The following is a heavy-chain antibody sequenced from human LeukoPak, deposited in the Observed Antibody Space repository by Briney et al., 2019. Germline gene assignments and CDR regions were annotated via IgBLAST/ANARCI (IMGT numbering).Heavy chain of an antibody. CDR1: GFTFSSYS. CDR3: ARVRYRLAETYIDY. Sequence: GGSLRLSCAASGFTFSSYSMNWVRQAPGKGLEWVSSITSDSRYIFYADSVKGRFTISRDNAKSSLYLQMNSLRAEDTAVYYCARVRYRLAETYIDYWGQGTLVTVSS. J-gene: IGHJ4*02. CDR2: ITSDSRYI. V-gene: IGHV3-21*04. D-gene: IGHD3-16*01.